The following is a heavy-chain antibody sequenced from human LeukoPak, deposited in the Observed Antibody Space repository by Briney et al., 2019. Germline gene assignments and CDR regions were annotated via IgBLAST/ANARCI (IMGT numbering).Heavy chain of an antibody. CDR1: GVSFSGYY. J-gene: IGHJ5*02. CDR3: VRDSSGWYRWFDP. CDR2: INHSGST. Sequence: SETLSLTCAVYGVSFSGYYWSWLRQPPGKGLEWIGEINHSGSTNYNPSLKSRVTISVDTSKNQFSLKLSSVTAADTAVYYCVRDSSGWYRWFDPWGQGTLVTVSS. V-gene: IGHV4-34*01. D-gene: IGHD6-19*01.